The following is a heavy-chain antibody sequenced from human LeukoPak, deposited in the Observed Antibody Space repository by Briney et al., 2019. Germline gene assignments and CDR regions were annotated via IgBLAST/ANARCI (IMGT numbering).Heavy chain of an antibody. V-gene: IGHV1-8*01. CDR1: GYTFTSYD. Sequence: ASVKVSCKASGYTFTSYDINWVRQATGQGLEWMGWMNPNSGNTGYAQKFQGRVTMTRNTSISTAYMELSSLRSEDTAMYYCATSRDSSGYYGDYWGQGTLVTVSS. CDR2: MNPNSGNT. J-gene: IGHJ4*02. D-gene: IGHD3-22*01. CDR3: ATSRDSSGYYGDY.